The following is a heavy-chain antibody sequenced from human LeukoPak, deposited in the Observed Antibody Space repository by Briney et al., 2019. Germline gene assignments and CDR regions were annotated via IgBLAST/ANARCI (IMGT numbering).Heavy chain of an antibody. V-gene: IGHV4-34*01. Sequence: SETLSPTCAVYGGSFSGYYWSWIRQPPGKGLEWIGEINHSGSTNYNPSLKSRVTISVDTSKNQFSLKLSSVTAADTAVYYCARDATFEYSSSSWYFDYWGQGTLVTVSS. J-gene: IGHJ4*02. CDR1: GGSFSGYY. CDR3: ARDATFEYSSSSWYFDY. CDR2: INHSGST. D-gene: IGHD6-6*01.